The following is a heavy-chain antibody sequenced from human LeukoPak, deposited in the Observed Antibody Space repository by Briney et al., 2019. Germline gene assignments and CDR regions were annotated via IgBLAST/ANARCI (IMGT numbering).Heavy chain of an antibody. CDR2: ISNNGVNT. CDR3: ARSPYYDSSGYYDY. V-gene: IGHV3-64*01. Sequence: GGSLRLSCAASGFTYSTYAMHWVRQAPGKGLEYVSGISNNGVNTYYANSVKGRFTISRDNSKNTLYLQMGSLRAEDMAVYYCARSPYYDSSGYYDYWGQGTLVTVSS. J-gene: IGHJ4*02. D-gene: IGHD3-22*01. CDR1: GFTYSTYA.